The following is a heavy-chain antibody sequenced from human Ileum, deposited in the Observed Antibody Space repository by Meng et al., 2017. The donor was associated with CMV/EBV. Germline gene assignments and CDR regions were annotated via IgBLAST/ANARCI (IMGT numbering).Heavy chain of an antibody. Sequence: GGSLRLSCAASGFTFDKYAIHWVRQAPGKGLEWVSGISWNSGTRDYADSVKGRFTISRDNAKTSLYLQMNSLRAEDTAVYYCARAIYCSSTSCFDYWGQGTLVTVSS. D-gene: IGHD2-2*01. CDR1: GFTFDKYA. CDR2: ISWNSGTR. CDR3: ARAIYCSSTSCFDY. J-gene: IGHJ4*02. V-gene: IGHV3-9*01.